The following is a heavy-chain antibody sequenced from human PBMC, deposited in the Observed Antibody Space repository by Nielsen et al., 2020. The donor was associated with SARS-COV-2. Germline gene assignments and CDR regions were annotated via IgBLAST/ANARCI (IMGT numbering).Heavy chain of an antibody. CDR2: ITTYNVKT. CDR1: GYTFTNYG. CDR3: AREGGLVMVNAIDH. J-gene: IGHJ4*02. V-gene: IGHV1-18*01. D-gene: IGHD3-22*01. Sequence: APVKVSCKASGYTFTNYGISWVRQAPGQGLEWMGWITTYNVKTNYAQKLQGRVTMTTDTSTNTAYMELRSLRSDDTAVYYCAREGGLVMVNAIDHWGQGTLVTVSS.